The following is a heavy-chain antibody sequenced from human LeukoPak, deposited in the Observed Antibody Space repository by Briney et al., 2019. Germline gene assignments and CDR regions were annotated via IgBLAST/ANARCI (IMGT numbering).Heavy chain of an antibody. CDR3: ARADDSTGDPHLPFDY. CDR2: ISGGGNT. J-gene: IGHJ4*02. Sequence: AGGSLRLSCAASGFTFSNYAVSWVRQAPGKGLGWVSGISGGGNTFYADSVKGRFTISRDNSKNVLYLQLNTLGADDPALYYCARADDSTGDPHLPFDYWGQGTLVTVSS. V-gene: IGHV3-23*01. D-gene: IGHD3-22*01. CDR1: GFTFSNYA.